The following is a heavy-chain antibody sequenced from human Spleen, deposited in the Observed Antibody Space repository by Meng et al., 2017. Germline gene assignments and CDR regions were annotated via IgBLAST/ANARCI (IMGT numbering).Heavy chain of an antibody. CDR2: TYYRSKWYN. Sequence: GGSLMRQAPGQGLEWLGMTYYRSKWYNDYAVSVKSRITINPDTSKNHFSLQLNSVTPEDTAVYYCARGPGILNYWGQGTLVTVSS. CDR1: G. D-gene: IGHD3-10*01. CDR3: ARGPGILNY. J-gene: IGHJ4*02. V-gene: IGHV6-1*01.